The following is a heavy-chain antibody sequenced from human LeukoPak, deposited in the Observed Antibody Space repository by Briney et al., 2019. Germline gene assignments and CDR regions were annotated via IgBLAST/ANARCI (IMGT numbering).Heavy chain of an antibody. CDR3: ARTVVAGPFDY. D-gene: IGHD2-15*01. J-gene: IGHJ4*02. V-gene: IGHV4-59*08. CDR2: IYYSGST. CDR1: GGSISSYY. Sequence: SETLSLTCTVSGGSISSYYWSWIRQPPGKGLEWIGDIYYSGSTNYNPSLKSRVTISLDTSNNQFSLQLISLPAADTAVYYCARTVVAGPFDYWGQGNLVTVSS.